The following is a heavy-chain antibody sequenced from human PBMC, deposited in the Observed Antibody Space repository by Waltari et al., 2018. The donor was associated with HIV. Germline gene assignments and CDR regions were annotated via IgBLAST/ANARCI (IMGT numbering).Heavy chain of an antibody. D-gene: IGHD3-10*01. CDR2: AIPMCGTA. CDR1: GGAFVSHT. J-gene: IGHJ5*01. V-gene: IGHV1-69*08. Sequence: QVQLVQSGAEVKKPGSSVKVSCKASGGAFVSHTINWVRQAPGQGLEWMGMAIPMCGTANYAQKFQGRVAITADKSTSTAYMELNGLRFDDTAVYYCASARETMGVDFDSWGQGTLVTVS. CDR3: ASARETMGVDFDS.